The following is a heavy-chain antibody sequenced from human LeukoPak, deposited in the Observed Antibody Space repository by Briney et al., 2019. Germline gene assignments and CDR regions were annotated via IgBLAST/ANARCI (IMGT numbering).Heavy chain of an antibody. CDR2: IIPMLDIT. J-gene: IGHJ4*02. CDR1: GDTFSSYA. CDR3: ARDLRSGDSSGYFPDY. D-gene: IGHD3-22*01. Sequence: SVKVSCKASGDTFSSYAISWVRQAPGQGLEWMGRIIPMLDITYYAENFQGRVTVTGDTSTSTAYMDLSGLRSEDTAVYYCARDLRSGDSSGYFPDYWGQGTLVTVSS. V-gene: IGHV1-69*04.